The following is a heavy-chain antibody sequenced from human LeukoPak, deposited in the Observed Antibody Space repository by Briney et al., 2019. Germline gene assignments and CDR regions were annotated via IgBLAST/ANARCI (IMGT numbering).Heavy chain of an antibody. CDR2: FIGGGADT. CDR1: GFTLRNYA. Sequence: GSLRLSCAASGFTLRNYAMSWVRQAPGMGLEWVSGFIGGGADTYYADSVKGRFTISRDNSMNTLYLQMDILRDEDTAVYYCAKGVSSSPQYFHHWGQGTLVTVSS. J-gene: IGHJ1*01. D-gene: IGHD6-13*01. CDR3: AKGVSSSPQYFHH. V-gene: IGHV3-23*01.